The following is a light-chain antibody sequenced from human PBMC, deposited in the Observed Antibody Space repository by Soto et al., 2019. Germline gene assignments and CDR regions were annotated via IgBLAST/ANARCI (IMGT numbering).Light chain of an antibody. J-gene: IGKJ3*01. V-gene: IGKV3-20*01. CDR1: QSVSSSY. CDR3: QQYGSSPPVT. Sequence: EIVLTQSPGTLSLSPGERATLSCRASQSVSSSYLAWYQQKPGQAPRLLIYGASSRATGIPDRFSGSGSGTDFTLTISRLEPEDSAVYYCQQYGSSPPVTFGPVTKVDIK. CDR2: GAS.